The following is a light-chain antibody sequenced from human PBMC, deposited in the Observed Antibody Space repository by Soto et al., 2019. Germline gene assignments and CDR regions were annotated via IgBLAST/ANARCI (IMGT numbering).Light chain of an antibody. CDR2: AVS. V-gene: IGKV3-20*01. CDR3: QQYGNSPRYS. Sequence: EIVLTQSPDTLSLSPGERATLSCRASQSVDSRYLAWYQQKRGQAPRLVIHAVSRRATGIPDRFSGSGSGTDLPLTISRLEPEDFADYYCQQYGNSPRYSFGQGNKLQIK. J-gene: IGKJ2*03. CDR1: QSVDSRY.